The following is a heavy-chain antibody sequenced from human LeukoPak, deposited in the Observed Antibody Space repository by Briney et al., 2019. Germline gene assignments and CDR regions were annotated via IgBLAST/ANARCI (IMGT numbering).Heavy chain of an antibody. V-gene: IGHV1-2*02. D-gene: IGHD3-10*01. Sequence: GASVKVSCKASGYTFTGYYMHWVRQAPGQGLEWMGWINPNSGGTNYAQKFQGRVTMTRDTSISTAYMELSRLRSDDTAVYYCARDSSYYGSGSYFWGQGTLVAVSS. J-gene: IGHJ4*02. CDR3: ARDSSYYGSGSYF. CDR1: GYTFTGYY. CDR2: INPNSGGT.